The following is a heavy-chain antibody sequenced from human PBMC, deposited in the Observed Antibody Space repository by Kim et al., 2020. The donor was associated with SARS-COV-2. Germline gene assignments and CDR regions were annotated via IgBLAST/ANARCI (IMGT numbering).Heavy chain of an antibody. D-gene: IGHD3-9*01. J-gene: IGHJ3*01. CDR2: ISASGGTT. V-gene: IGHV3-23*01. CDR1: GLNFISYD. Sequence: GGSLRLSCVASGLNFISYDMGWIRLAPGKGLQWVSSISASGGTTQYADSFRGRFTISRDNNKKTLFLQMNTLRVEDTAVYFCVARLGQFDAFELWGQGTTVTVS. CDR3: VARLGQFDAFEL.